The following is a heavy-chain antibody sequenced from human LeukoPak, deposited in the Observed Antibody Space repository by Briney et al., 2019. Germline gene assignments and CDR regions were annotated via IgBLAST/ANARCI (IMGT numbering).Heavy chain of an antibody. CDR2: IYSGGST. D-gene: IGHD3-22*01. V-gene: IGHV3-66*01. J-gene: IGHJ4*02. CDR3: ARDKDYYDSSGYYDY. CDR1: GFTVSSNY. Sequence: GGSLRLSCAASGFTVSSNYMSWVRQAPGKGLEWVSVIYSGGSTYYADSVKGRFTISRDNSKNTLYLQMNSLRAEDTAVYYCARDKDYYDSSGYYDYWGRGTLVTVSS.